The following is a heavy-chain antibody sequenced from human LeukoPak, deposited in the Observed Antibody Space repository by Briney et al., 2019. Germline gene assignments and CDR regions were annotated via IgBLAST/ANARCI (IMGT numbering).Heavy chain of an antibody. CDR3: ARAPLYRYCSSTSCYSGWFDP. J-gene: IGHJ5*02. Sequence: GGSLRLFCAASGFTFSSYAMHWVRQAPGKGLEWVAVISYDGSNKYYADSVKGRFTISRDNSKNTLYLQMNSLRAEDTAVYYCARAPLYRYCSSTSCYSGWFDPWGQGTLVTVSS. CDR2: ISYDGSNK. CDR1: GFTFSSYA. D-gene: IGHD2-2*01. V-gene: IGHV3-30*01.